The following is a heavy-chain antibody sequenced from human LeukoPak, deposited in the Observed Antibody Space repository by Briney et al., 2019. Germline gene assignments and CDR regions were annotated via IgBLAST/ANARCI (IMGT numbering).Heavy chain of an antibody. CDR2: MNPNSGNT. Sequence: ASVKVSCKASGYTFTSYDINWVRQATGQGLEWMGWMNPNSGNTGYAQKFQGRVTMTRNTSISTAYMELSSLISEDTAVYYCERGGVVVTAVDAFDIWGQGAMVRLF. CDR3: ERGGVVVTAVDAFDI. J-gene: IGHJ3*02. D-gene: IGHD2-21*02. V-gene: IGHV1-8*01. CDR1: GYTFTSYD.